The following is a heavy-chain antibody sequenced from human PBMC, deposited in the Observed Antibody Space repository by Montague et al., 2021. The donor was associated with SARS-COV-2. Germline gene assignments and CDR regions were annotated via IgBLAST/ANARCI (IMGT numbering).Heavy chain of an antibody. V-gene: IGHV4-59*08. CDR3: ARHGGPYTIFGVVILPGHWDY. CDR1: GGSISSYN. CDR2: IYYSGST. Sequence: SETLSLTCTVSGGSISSYNWSWIRQPPGKGLEWSGYIYYSGSTNYNTSLKRRVTISVDTSKNQLSLKLSSVTAADTAVYYCARHGGPYTIFGVVILPGHWDYWGQGTMVTVSS. D-gene: IGHD3-3*01. J-gene: IGHJ4*01.